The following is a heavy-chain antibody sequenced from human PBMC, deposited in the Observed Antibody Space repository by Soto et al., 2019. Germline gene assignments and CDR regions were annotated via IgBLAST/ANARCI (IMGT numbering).Heavy chain of an antibody. Sequence: SETLSLTCTVSGGSLNSRGYYWGWIRQHPGKGLEWIGYIYYSGSTYYNMALRSRVTMSVDTSKNQFSLKLRSVTAEDTAVYYCARDLGGLAYSSGSYNGFDVWGQGTAVTVYS. V-gene: IGHV4-31*03. CDR1: GGSLNSRGYY. J-gene: IGHJ6*02. D-gene: IGHD3-10*01. CDR2: IYYSGST. CDR3: ARDLGGLAYSSGSYNGFDV.